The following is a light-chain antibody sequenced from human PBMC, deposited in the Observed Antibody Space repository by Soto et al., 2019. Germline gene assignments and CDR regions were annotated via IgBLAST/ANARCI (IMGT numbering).Light chain of an antibody. Sequence: EIVMTQSPATLSVSPGERATISCRASQSVSGNLAWYQQKPGQAPRLLIYGASTRANGIPARFSGSGSGAEFTLTISSWQSEDFAVYYCQQYNNWFSITFGQGTRLEIK. CDR1: QSVSGN. CDR2: GAS. CDR3: QQYNNWFSIT. V-gene: IGKV3-15*01. J-gene: IGKJ5*01.